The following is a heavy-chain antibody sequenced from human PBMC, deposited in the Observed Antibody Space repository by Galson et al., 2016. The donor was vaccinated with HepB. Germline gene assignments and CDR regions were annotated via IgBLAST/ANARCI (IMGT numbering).Heavy chain of an antibody. V-gene: IGHV1-3*01. CDR2: INAGNGNT. D-gene: IGHD1-26*01. J-gene: IGHJ6*03. CDR1: GYTFTTYA. Sequence: SVKVSCKASGYTFTTYAMHWVRQAPGQRLEWMGWINAGNGNTKYSQKFQGRVTITRDTSASTAYMELSSLRSEDTAVYYCARGRGFKLSGEWELRAYYYYYYMDVWGKGTTVTVSS. CDR3: ARGRGFKLSGEWELRAYYYYYYMDV.